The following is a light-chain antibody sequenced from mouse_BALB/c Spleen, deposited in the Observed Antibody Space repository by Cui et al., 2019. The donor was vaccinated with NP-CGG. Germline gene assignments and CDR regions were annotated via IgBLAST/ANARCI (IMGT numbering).Light chain of an antibody. J-gene: IGLJ1*01. Sequence: QAVVPQESALTATPGEKVTLTCRSSTGAFTTSNYANWVQEKPDHLFTGLIVGTNNRAPGVPARFSGSLIGDKAALTITGAQTEDEAIYFCALWYSNHWVFGGGTKLTVL. V-gene: IGLV1*01. CDR2: GTN. CDR3: ALWYSNHWV. CDR1: TGAFTTSNY.